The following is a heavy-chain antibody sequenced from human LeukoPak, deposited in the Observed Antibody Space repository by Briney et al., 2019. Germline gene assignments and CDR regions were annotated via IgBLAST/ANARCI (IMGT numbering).Heavy chain of an antibody. CDR2: IKEDGSEK. CDR3: ATDRPTDM. J-gene: IGHJ4*02. V-gene: IGHV3-7*01. Sequence: GGSLRLSCAASGFTFSRYWMSWVRQPPGKGLEWVANIKEDGSEKDYVDSVKGRFTISRDNTKNSLFLQMNSLRAEDTAVYYCATDRPTDMGGQGTLVIVSS. CDR1: GFTFSRYW.